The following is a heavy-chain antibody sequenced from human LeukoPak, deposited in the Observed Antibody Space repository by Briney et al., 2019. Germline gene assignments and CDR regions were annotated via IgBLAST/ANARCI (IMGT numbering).Heavy chain of an antibody. Sequence: GGSLRLSCAASGFTFSSYGMHWVRQAPGKGLEWVAVIWYDGSNKYYADSVKGRFTISRDNSKNTLYLQMNSLRAEDTAVYYCAREGYYDSSGANWFDPWGQGTLVTVSS. CDR1: GFTFSSYG. D-gene: IGHD3-22*01. CDR2: IWYDGSNK. J-gene: IGHJ5*02. CDR3: AREGYYDSSGANWFDP. V-gene: IGHV3-33*01.